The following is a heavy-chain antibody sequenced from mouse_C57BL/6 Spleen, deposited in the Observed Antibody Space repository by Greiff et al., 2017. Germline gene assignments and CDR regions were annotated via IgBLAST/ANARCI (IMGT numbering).Heavy chain of an antibody. CDR3: TRDISYYGYYGFDY. V-gene: IGHV5-9-1*02. J-gene: IGHJ2*01. D-gene: IGHD2-3*01. Sequence: EVQLVESGAGLVKPGGSLKLSCAASGFTFSSYAMSWVRQTPEKRLEWVAYISSGGDYIYYADTVKGRFTISRDTARNTLYLQMSSLKSEDSAMYYCTRDISYYGYYGFDYWGQGTTLTVSS. CDR2: ISSGGDYI. CDR1: GFTFSSYA.